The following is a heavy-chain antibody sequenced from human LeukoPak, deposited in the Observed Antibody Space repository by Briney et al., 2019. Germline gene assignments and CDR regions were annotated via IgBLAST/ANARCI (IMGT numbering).Heavy chain of an antibody. Sequence: GESLKISCKGSGYSFTSYWIGWVRQMPGKGLEWMGIIYPGDSGTRYSPSFQGQVTISADKSISTAYLQWSSLKASDTAMYYCARQGALYYYDSSGYSFDYWGQGNLVTVSS. V-gene: IGHV5-51*01. J-gene: IGHJ4*02. D-gene: IGHD3-22*01. CDR1: GYSFTSYW. CDR2: IYPGDSGT. CDR3: ARQGALYYYDSSGYSFDY.